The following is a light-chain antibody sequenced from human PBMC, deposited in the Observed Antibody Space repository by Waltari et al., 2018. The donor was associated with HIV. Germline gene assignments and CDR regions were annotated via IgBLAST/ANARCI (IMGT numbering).Light chain of an antibody. CDR2: SNN. V-gene: IGLV1-44*01. J-gene: IGLJ1*01. CDR1: TSHIGGNT. CDR3: AAWDDSLKGGA. Sequence: QSVLAQPPSASGTPGQRVPISCSGTTSHIGGNTVSRYQQLPGTAPKLLIYSNNQRPSGVPDRFAGSTSGTSASLVISGLQSEDEADYYCAAWDDSLKGGAFGPGTKVTVL.